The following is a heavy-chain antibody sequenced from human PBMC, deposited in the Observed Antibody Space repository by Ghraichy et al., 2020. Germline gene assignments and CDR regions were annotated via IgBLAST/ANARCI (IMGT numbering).Heavy chain of an antibody. V-gene: IGHV3-53*01. CDR3: AREQDYGDYNWFDP. CDR1: GFTVSSNY. D-gene: IGHD4-17*01. CDR2: IYSGGST. Sequence: GESLNISCAASGFTVSSNYMSWVRQAPGKGLEWVSVIYSGGSTYYADSVKGRFTISRDNSKNTLYLQMNSLRAEDTAVYYCAREQDYGDYNWFDPWGQGTLVTVSS. J-gene: IGHJ5*02.